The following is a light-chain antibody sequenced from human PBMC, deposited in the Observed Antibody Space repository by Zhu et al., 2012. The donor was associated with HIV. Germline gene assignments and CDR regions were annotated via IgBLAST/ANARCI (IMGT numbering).Light chain of an antibody. CDR2: KAS. J-gene: IGKJ2*01. CDR3: QHYRSSPYT. V-gene: IGKV1-5*03. Sequence: DIQMTQSPSTLSASVGDRVTITCRASHSINSWLAWYQQKPGKAPILLIYKASTLESGVPSRFSGSGSGTEFTLTISSLQPDDFAVYYCQHYRSSPYTFGQGTKLEIK. CDR1: HSINSW.